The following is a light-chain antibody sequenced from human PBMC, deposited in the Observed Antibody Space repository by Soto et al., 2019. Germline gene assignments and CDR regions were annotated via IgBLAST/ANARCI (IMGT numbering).Light chain of an antibody. Sequence: EIVLTQFPGTLSLSPGERPTLSCRASKSVSSINLAWYQQKPGKAPRLLIYGASSRATGIPDRFSGSGSGTDFTLTISRLEPEDFAVYYCQQYGSSRWTFGQGTKVEI. CDR3: QQYGSSRWT. CDR1: KSVSSIN. V-gene: IGKV3-20*01. J-gene: IGKJ1*01. CDR2: GAS.